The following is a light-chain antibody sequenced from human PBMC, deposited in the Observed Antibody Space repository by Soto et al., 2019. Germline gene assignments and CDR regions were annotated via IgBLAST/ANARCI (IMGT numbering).Light chain of an antibody. J-gene: IGLJ1*01. CDR2: EVN. CDR1: SSNVGSYKL. Sequence: QSALTQPASVSGSPGQSITISCTGTSSNVGSYKLVSWYQQHPGKAPKLMIFEVNQRPSGVSNRFSGSKSGNTASLTISGLKVEDEADYYFCSSGGSPTYVFGTGTKVTVL. CDR3: CSSGGSPTYV. V-gene: IGLV2-23*02.